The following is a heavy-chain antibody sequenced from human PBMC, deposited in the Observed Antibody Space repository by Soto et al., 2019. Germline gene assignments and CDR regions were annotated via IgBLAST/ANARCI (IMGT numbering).Heavy chain of an antibody. CDR1: GFIFTNYW. Sequence: PGESLKISCKASGFIFTNYWIGWVRQLPGKGLEWMGIIYPGDSDTKYSPYLQGQVTISVDKTTSTAFLQWTNLKASDTAVYYCSRHYYPNPNLKYYFFYGLDIWGPGTTVTVSS. CDR2: IYPGDSDT. CDR3: SRHYYPNPNLKYYFFYGLDI. D-gene: IGHD3-22*01. J-gene: IGHJ6*02. V-gene: IGHV5-51*01.